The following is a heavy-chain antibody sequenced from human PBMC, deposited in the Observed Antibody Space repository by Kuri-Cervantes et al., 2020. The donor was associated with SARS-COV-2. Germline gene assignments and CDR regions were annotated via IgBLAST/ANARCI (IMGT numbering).Heavy chain of an antibody. CDR2: ISSDGSSA. D-gene: IGHD2-15*01. CDR3: AKLFGVVVAGTLDY. V-gene: IGHV3-30*18. CDR1: GFTFSSYA. Sequence: GGSLRLSCAASGFTFSSYAMHWVRQAPGKGLEWVALISSDGSSAFSADSVRGRITISRDNSKNLLYLQMNSLKAEDTAIYYCAKLFGVVVAGTLDYWGQGALVTVSS. J-gene: IGHJ4*02.